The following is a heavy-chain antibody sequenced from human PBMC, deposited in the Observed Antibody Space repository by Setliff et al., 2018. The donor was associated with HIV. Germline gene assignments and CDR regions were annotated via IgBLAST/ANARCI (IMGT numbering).Heavy chain of an antibody. V-gene: IGHV4-31*01. Sequence: SETLSLTCTVSGGSISSSTYYWNWFRQSPGKGLEWIGYMSYTGINNYNPSLKSLVTISLDTSKNQFSLKLTSVTAADTAAYYCARAPYVSGSFGWFDPWGQGTLVTV. D-gene: IGHD3-10*01. CDR1: GGSISSSTYY. J-gene: IGHJ5*02. CDR3: ARAPYVSGSFGWFDP. CDR2: MSYTGIN.